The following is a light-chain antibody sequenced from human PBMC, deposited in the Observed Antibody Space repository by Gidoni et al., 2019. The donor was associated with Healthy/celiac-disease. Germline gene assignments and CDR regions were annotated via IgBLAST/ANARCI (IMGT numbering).Light chain of an antibody. V-gene: IGLV1-36*01. CDR1: SSNIGNNA. CDR3: AAWADSLNGWV. Sequence: QSVLTQPRSVSEAPGQRVTISCSGSSSNIGNNAVNWYQPLPGKAPKLLIYYDDRRPSGVSARFAGSKSCSSASLAIRALPSADEADYYCAAWADSLNGWVFGGGTKLTVL. J-gene: IGLJ3*02. CDR2: YDD.